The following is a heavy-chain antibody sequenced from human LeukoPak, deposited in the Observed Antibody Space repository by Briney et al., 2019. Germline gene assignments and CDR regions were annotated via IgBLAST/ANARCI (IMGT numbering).Heavy chain of an antibody. D-gene: IGHD3-22*01. CDR1: GFTFSSYG. V-gene: IGHV3-30*02. CDR3: AKEYGVFDSSGYLFDY. CDR2: IQYDGSNE. J-gene: IGHJ4*02. Sequence: PGGSLRLSCAASGFTFSSYGMHWVRQAPGKGLEWVAYIQYDGSNEQYAHSVKGRFRISRDSSKNILYLQMNSLRAEDTAVYYCAKEYGVFDSSGYLFDYWGQGTLVTVSS.